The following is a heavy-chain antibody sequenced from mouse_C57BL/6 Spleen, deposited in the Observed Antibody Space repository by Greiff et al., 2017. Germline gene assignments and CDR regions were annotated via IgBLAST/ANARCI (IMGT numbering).Heavy chain of an antibody. CDR3: AKPITTVVGYAMDY. V-gene: IGHV2-3*01. J-gene: IGHJ4*01. CDR2: IWGDGST. CDR1: GFSLTSYG. D-gene: IGHD1-1*01. Sequence: VKLMESGPGLVAPSQSLSITCAVSGFSLTSYGVSWVRQPPGKGLEWLGVIWGDGSTNYHSALISRLSISKDNSKSQVFLKLNSLQTDDTATYYCAKPITTVVGYAMDYWGQGTSVTVSS.